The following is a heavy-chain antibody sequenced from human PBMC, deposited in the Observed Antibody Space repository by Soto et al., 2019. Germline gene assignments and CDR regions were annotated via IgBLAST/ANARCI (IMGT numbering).Heavy chain of an antibody. CDR1: GFTFTGYW. CDR3: ARVRPGYSYGGINGYYYYMDV. CDR2: INSDGTSP. J-gene: IGHJ6*03. Sequence: EEQLVESGGGLVQPGGSLRLSCAASGFTFTGYWMRWVRQAPGKGLVWVSMINSDGTSPSYADSVKGRFTISRDNAKNTLYLQMISLRTEDSAVYYCARVRPGYSYGGINGYYYYMDVWSKGTTVTVSS. D-gene: IGHD5-18*01. V-gene: IGHV3-74*01.